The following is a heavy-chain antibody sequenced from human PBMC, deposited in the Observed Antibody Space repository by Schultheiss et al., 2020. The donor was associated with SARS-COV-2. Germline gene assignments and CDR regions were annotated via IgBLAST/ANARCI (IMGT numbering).Heavy chain of an antibody. CDR2: ISGSGGST. D-gene: IGHD1-26*01. CDR3: ARDFGWESTGIDY. Sequence: GGSLRLSCAASGFTFSSYDMHWVRQATGKGLEWVSAISGSGGSTYYADSVKGRFTISRDNSKNTLYLQMNSLRAEDTAVYYCARDFGWESTGIDYWGQGTLVTVSS. CDR1: GFTFSSYD. V-gene: IGHV3-23*01. J-gene: IGHJ4*02.